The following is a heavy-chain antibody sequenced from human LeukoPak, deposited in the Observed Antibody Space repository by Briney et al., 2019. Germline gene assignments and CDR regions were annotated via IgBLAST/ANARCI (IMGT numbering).Heavy chain of an antibody. CDR1: GFTFRNYA. CDR2: ISSDGSNK. Sequence: GGSLRLSCAASGFTFRNYAMHWVRQAPGKGLEWVAVISSDGSNKYYADSVKGRFTISRDNSNNTLYLLMNSVRPEDTAVYYCVRDRIVVATSNWFDPWGQGTLVTVSS. J-gene: IGHJ5*02. D-gene: IGHD2-21*01. CDR3: VRDRIVVATSNWFDP. V-gene: IGHV3-30*04.